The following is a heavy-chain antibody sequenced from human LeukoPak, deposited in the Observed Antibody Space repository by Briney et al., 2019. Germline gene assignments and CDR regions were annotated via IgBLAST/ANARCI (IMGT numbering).Heavy chain of an antibody. Sequence: GASVKVSCKASGYTFTGYYMHWVRQAPGQGLEWMGWINPNSGGTNYAQKFQGRVTMTRDTSISTAYMELNSLRSEDTAVYYCPRETNGHYYDGGLDYWGQGTLVTASS. CDR3: PRETNGHYYDGGLDY. CDR2: INPNSGGT. V-gene: IGHV1-2*02. J-gene: IGHJ4*02. D-gene: IGHD3-22*01. CDR1: GYTFTGYY.